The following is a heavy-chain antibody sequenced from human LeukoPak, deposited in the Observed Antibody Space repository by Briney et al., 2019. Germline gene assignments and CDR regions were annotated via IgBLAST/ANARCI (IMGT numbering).Heavy chain of an antibody. CDR3: ARDRSGFTIFGAGVDY. CDR2: ISYDGSNK. Sequence: SXRLSXAXXGFTFXSYAMHWVRQAPGKGLEWVAVISYDGSNKYYADSVKGRFTISRDNSKNTLYLQMNSLRAEDTAVYYCARDRSGFTIFGAGVDYWGQGTLVTVSS. CDR1: GFTFXSYA. J-gene: IGHJ4*02. D-gene: IGHD3-3*01. V-gene: IGHV3-30-3*01.